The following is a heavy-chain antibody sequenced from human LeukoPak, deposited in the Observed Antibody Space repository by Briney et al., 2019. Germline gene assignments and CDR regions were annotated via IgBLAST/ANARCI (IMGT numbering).Heavy chain of an antibody. D-gene: IGHD4/OR15-4a*01. V-gene: IGHV3-21*01. CDR3: ASEGGWGAYYFGY. Sequence: PGGSLRLSCAASGFTFSSYSMNWVRQAPGKGLEWVSSISSSSSYIYYADSVKGRFTISRDNAKNSLYLQMNSLRAEDTAVYYCASEGGWGAYYFGYWGQGTLVTVSS. CDR2: ISSSSSYI. CDR1: GFTFSSYS. J-gene: IGHJ4*02.